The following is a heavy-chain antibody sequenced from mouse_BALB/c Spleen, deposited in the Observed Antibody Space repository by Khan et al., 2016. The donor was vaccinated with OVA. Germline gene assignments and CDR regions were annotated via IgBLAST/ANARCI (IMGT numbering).Heavy chain of an antibody. CDR3: ARSTWYFDV. Sequence: EVQLQQSGPELEKPGASVKISCKASGYSFTGYNMNWVKQSNGKSLEWIGNIDPYYGGTSYNKKFKGKASLTVDKSSRTAYIQLKSLTSEYAAFYYCARSTWYFDVWGAGTTVTVSS. J-gene: IGHJ1*01. CDR1: GYSFTGYN. V-gene: IGHV1-39*01. CDR2: IDPYYGGT.